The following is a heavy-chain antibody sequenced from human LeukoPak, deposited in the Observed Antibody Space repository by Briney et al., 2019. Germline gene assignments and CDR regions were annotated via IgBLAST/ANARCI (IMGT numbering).Heavy chain of an antibody. CDR2: ISYDGSSK. CDR3: AGLWFGEKDAFDI. D-gene: IGHD3-10*01. CDR1: GFTFSTYA. Sequence: GGSLRLSCAASGFTFSTYAMHWVRQAPGKGLEWVAVISYDGSSKYYADSVKGRFTISRDNSKNTLYLQMNSLRSEDTAVYYCAGLWFGEKDAFDIWGQGTMVTVSS. V-gene: IGHV3-30*04. J-gene: IGHJ3*02.